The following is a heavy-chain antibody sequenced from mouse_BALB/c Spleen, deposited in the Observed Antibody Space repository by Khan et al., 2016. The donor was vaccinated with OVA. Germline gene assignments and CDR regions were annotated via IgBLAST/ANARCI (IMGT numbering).Heavy chain of an antibody. D-gene: IGHD1-2*01. J-gene: IGHJ2*01. CDR3: ARTARIKY. CDR2: ISYSGST. CDR1: GYSITSGYG. Sequence: VQLQESGPGLVKPSQSLSLTCTVTGYSITSGYGWNWIRQFPGNKLEWMGYISYSGSTNYNPSLKSRISITRDTSKNQLFLQLNSVTTADIATYYCARTARIKYWGQGTTLTVSS. V-gene: IGHV3-2*02.